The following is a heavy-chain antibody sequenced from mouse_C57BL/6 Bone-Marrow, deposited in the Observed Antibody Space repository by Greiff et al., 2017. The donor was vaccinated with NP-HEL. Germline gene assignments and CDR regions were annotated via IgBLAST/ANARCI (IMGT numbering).Heavy chain of an antibody. J-gene: IGHJ2*01. CDR3: ARFYERDYFDY. Sequence: QVHVKQSGPGLVQPSQSLSITCTVSGFSLTSYGVHWVRQSPGKGLEWLGVIWSGGSTDYNAAFISRLSISKDNTKSQVFFKMNSLQAEDTSIYYCARFYERDYFDYWGQGTTLTVSS. V-gene: IGHV2-2*01. CDR1: GFSLTSYG. D-gene: IGHD2-12*01. CDR2: IWSGGST.